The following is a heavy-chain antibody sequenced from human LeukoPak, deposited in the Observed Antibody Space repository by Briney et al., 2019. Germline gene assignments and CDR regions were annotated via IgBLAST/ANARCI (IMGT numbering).Heavy chain of an antibody. D-gene: IGHD3-10*01. V-gene: IGHV4-59*01. CDR3: ARLYGSGSYYYYYYGMDV. J-gene: IGHJ6*02. Sequence: SETLSLTCTVSGGSISSYYWSWIRQPPGKGLEWIGYIFYSGSTNYNPSLKSRVTISVDTSKNQFSLKLSSVTAADTAVYYCARLYGSGSYYYYYYGMDVWGQGTTVTDSS. CDR1: GGSISSYY. CDR2: IFYSGST.